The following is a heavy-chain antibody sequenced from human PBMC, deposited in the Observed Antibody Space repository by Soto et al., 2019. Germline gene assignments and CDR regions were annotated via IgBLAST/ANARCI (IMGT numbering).Heavy chain of an antibody. CDR2: ISSGGSYT. V-gene: IGHV3-11*06. CDR1: GVSFSDSY. J-gene: IGHJ4*02. Sequence: QVHLVESGGDLVKPGGSLRLSCAVSGVSFSDSYMSWIRQAPGRGLEWVSCISSGGSYTYYADSVRGRFTISRDNAKNSLDLQMNSLAAEDTDVYYCARGRKVGNTGYYFDYWGQGTLVTVSS. D-gene: IGHD1-26*01. CDR3: ARGRKVGNTGYYFDY.